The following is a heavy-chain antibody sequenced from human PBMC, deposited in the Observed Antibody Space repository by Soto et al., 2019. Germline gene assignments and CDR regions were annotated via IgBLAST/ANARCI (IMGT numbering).Heavy chain of an antibody. J-gene: IGHJ5*02. Sequence: QVQLVESGGGVVQPGRSLRLSCAASGFTFSSYGMHWVRQAPGKGLEWVAVIWYDGSNKYYADSVKGRFTISRDNSKNTLYLQMNSLRAEETAVYYCAREIEGGGFDPWGQGTLVTVSS. V-gene: IGHV3-33*01. CDR1: GFTFSSYG. CDR3: AREIEGGGFDP. D-gene: IGHD1-26*01. CDR2: IWYDGSNK.